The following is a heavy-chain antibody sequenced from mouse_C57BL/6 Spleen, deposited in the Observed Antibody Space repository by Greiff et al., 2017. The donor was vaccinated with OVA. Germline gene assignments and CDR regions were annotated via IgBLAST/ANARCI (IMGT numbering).Heavy chain of an antibody. CDR1: GYAFSSSW. D-gene: IGHD1-1*01. CDR3: ARFHGSSPYYCDY. J-gene: IGHJ2*01. CDR2: IYPGDGDT. V-gene: IGHV1-82*01. Sequence: VQLQESGPELVKPGASVKISCKASGYAFSSSWMNWVKQRPGKGLEWIGRIYPGDGDTNYNGKFKGKATLTADKSSSTAYMQLSSLTSEDSAVYFCARFHGSSPYYCDYWGQGTTLTVSS.